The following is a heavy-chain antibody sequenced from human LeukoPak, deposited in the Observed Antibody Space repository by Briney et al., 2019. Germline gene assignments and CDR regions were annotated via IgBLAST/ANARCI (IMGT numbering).Heavy chain of an antibody. D-gene: IGHD6-19*01. V-gene: IGHV1-69*13. Sequence: GASVKVSCKASGGTFSSNAISWVRQAPGQGLEWMGGIIPIFGTANYAQKFQGRVMITADESTSTAYMELSSLRSEDTAVYYCAGGPIAVADKFDYWGQGTLVTVSS. CDR2: IIPIFGTA. J-gene: IGHJ4*02. CDR1: GGTFSSNA. CDR3: AGGPIAVADKFDY.